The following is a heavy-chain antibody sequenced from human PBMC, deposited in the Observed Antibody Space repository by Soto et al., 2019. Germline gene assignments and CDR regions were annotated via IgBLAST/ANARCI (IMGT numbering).Heavy chain of an antibody. Sequence: PGGSLRLSCAASGFTFSSYGMHWVRQAPGKGLEWVAVIWYDGSNKFYADSVEGRFTISRDNSKNTLYLQMNSLRAEDTAVYYCARDGGDYDFWNGYYFDYWGQGTLVTAPQ. J-gene: IGHJ4*02. CDR3: ARDGGDYDFWNGYYFDY. CDR2: IWYDGSNK. D-gene: IGHD3-3*01. V-gene: IGHV3-33*01. CDR1: GFTFSSYG.